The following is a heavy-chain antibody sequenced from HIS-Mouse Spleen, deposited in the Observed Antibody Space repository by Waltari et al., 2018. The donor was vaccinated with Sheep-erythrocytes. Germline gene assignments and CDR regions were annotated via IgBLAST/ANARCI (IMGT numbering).Heavy chain of an antibody. Sequence: EVQLVESGGGLVKPGGSLRLSCAASGFTFSSYSMNWVRQAPGKGLEWVSSIMRSSSYIYSADSVKGRFTISRDNAKNSLYLQMNSLRAEDTAVYYCARDSTSDAFDIWGQGTMVTVSS. V-gene: IGHV3-21*01. CDR2: IMRSSSYI. D-gene: IGHD6-6*01. CDR1: GFTFSSYS. J-gene: IGHJ3*02. CDR3: ARDSTSDAFDI.